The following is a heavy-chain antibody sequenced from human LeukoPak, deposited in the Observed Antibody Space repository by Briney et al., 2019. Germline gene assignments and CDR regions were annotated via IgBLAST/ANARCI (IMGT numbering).Heavy chain of an antibody. Sequence: PGGSLSLSCAASGFTVSRNYMSWVRRAPGKGLEWVSVIYSGGTTNYADSVKGRFTISRDNSKNTLYLQMNSLRAEDTAMYYCATQGIRNSAFDNWGQGTLVTVSS. J-gene: IGHJ4*02. V-gene: IGHV3-53*01. CDR1: GFTVSRNY. CDR2: IYSGGTT. D-gene: IGHD1-26*01. CDR3: ATQGIRNSAFDN.